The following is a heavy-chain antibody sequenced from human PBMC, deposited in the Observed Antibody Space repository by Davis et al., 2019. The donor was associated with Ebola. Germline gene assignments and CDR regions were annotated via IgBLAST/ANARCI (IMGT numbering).Heavy chain of an antibody. V-gene: IGHV3-23*01. Sequence: GESLKISCAASGFVFRNYVMSWVRQAPGKGLEWVSTLGTSADTYYADSVKGRFTISRDNSKNTLYLQMNSLRAEDTAVYYCAREEGLGDFWTGYLDYWGQGTLVTVSS. CDR2: LGTSADT. CDR1: GFVFRNYV. J-gene: IGHJ4*02. D-gene: IGHD3/OR15-3a*01. CDR3: AREEGLGDFWTGYLDY.